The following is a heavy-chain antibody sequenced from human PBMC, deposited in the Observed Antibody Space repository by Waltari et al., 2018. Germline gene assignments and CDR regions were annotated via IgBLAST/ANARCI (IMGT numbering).Heavy chain of an antibody. CDR1: GFSLTGYW. Sequence: EVQLVESGGGLVKQGGSLSLACAASGFSLTGYWLSWGRQAPGKGLEWVANIKQDGSETKYVDSVKGRFTISRDNAKNSLYLQMNSLRAEDTAVYYCARGRITIGPWCQGSLVTVSS. CDR2: IKQDGSET. J-gene: IGHJ4*02. CDR3: ARGRITIGP. V-gene: IGHV3-7*01. D-gene: IGHD3-10*01.